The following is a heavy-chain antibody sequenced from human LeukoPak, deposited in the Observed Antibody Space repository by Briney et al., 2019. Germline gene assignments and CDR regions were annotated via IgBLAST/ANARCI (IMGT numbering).Heavy chain of an antibody. CDR1: GFTFSSYS. J-gene: IGHJ4*02. D-gene: IGHD5-12*01. V-gene: IGHV3-21*01. Sequence: GGSLRLSCAASGFTFSSYSMNWVRQAPGKGLEWVSSISSSSSYIYYADSVKGRFTISRDNAKNSLYLQMNSLRAEDTAVYYCARESPRGYSGYDPIDYWGQGTLVTVSS. CDR2: ISSSSSYI. CDR3: ARESPRGYSGYDPIDY.